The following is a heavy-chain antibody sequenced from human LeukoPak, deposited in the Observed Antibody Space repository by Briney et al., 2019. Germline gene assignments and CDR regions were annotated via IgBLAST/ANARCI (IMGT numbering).Heavy chain of an antibody. J-gene: IGHJ4*02. D-gene: IGHD4-17*01. V-gene: IGHV4-34*01. CDR3: ARMSPRLRRLTMTTTKGFDY. CDR1: GGSFSVYY. Sequence: SETLSLTCAAYGGSFSVYYWSWIRQPPGKGLEWIGEINDSGRTNYNPSLKSRVTISVDTSKNQFSLKLSSVTAADTAVYYCARMSPRLRRLTMTTTKGFDYWGQGTLVTVSS. CDR2: INDSGRT.